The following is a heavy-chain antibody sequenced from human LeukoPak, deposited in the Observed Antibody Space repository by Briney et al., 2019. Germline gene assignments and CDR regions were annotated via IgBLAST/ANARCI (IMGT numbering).Heavy chain of an antibody. CDR3: ARDGRGLGFYYYYMDV. J-gene: IGHJ6*03. CDR2: INPNSGGT. CDR1: GYTFTSYA. Sequence: ASVKVSCKASGYTFTSYAMNWVRQAPGQGLEWMGWINPNSGGTNYAQKFQGRVTMTRDTSISTAYMELSRLRSDDTAVYYCARDGRGLGFYYYYMDVWGKGTTVTVSS. V-gene: IGHV1-2*02.